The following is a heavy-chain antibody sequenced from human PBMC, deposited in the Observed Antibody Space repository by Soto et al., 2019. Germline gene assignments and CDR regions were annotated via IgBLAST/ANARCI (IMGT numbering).Heavy chain of an antibody. D-gene: IGHD2-8*01. J-gene: IGHJ5*02. Sequence: ASVKVSCPASGHSLNKYDINWVRQAPGQGLEWMGWVNPNSGETGFAQKFQGRITMTRNTSINTVYMELRSLRSDDTAVYFCSDNGGPWGKGNLVTVYS. CDR1: GHSLNKYD. CDR3: SDNGGP. V-gene: IGHV1-8*01. CDR2: VNPNSGET.